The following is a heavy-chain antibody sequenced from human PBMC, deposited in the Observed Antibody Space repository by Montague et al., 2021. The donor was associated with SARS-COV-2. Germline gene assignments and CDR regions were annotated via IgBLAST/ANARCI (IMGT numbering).Heavy chain of an antibody. Sequence: SETLSLTCSVSRGSMSGYYWSWVRQSPGKALEWIGHIHYTGSTNYNPSLKSRVTMSVDTSQRQFSLTVTSVTAADTAVYYCARGEMTPIPSWFDPWGQGTLVIVSS. J-gene: IGHJ5*02. V-gene: IGHV4-59*01. CDR2: IHYTGST. D-gene: IGHD5-24*01. CDR1: RGSMSGYY. CDR3: ARGEMTPIPSWFDP.